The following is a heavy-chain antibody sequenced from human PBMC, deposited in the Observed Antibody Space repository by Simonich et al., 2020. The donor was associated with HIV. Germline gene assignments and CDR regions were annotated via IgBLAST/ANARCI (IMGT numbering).Heavy chain of an antibody. Sequence: KLMESGGGLVQPGGSLRLSCVGSGFTFSNYWMSWVRQVLGKGLEWVANIKQDGGEKNYVDSVKGRFTISRDNANKLLYLQMNSLRAEDTAVYYCTRDYLVWGQGSLVTVSS. CDR3: TRDYLV. V-gene: IGHV3-7*01. CDR1: GFTFSNYW. D-gene: IGHD2-8*02. CDR2: IKQDGGEK. J-gene: IGHJ4*02.